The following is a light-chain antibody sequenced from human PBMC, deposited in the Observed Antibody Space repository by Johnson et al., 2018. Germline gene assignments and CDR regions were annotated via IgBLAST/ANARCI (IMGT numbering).Light chain of an antibody. CDR3: GTWDSSLSAAHV. V-gene: IGLV1-51*02. CDR1: SSNIGNNY. J-gene: IGLJ1*01. Sequence: QSVLTQPPSVSAAPGQKVTISCSGSSSNIGNNYVSWYQQLPGTAPKLLIYENNKRPSGIPDRFSGSKSATSATLGITGLKPGDEAYYYCGTWDSSLSAAHVFVTGTKVTVL. CDR2: ENN.